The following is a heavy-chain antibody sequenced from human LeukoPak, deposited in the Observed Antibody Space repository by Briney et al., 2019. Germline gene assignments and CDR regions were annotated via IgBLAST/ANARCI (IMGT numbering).Heavy chain of an antibody. CDR1: GFTFNNYV. CDR3: AATRVCGGVLLRPNCLYFEN. D-gene: IGHD3-10*01. J-gene: IGHJ4*02. CDR2: IDYAGGST. Sequence: GGSLRLSCAASGFTFNNYVMSWVRQAPGRGLEWVSGIDYAGGSTSYADSVQGRFTVSRDNSKNTLYLQMNSLRAEDTAIYYCAATRVCGGVLLRPNCLYFENWGQGTLVTVSS. V-gene: IGHV3-23*01.